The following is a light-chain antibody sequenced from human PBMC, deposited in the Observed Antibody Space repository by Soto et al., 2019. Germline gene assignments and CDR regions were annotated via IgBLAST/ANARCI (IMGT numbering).Light chain of an antibody. CDR2: DAS. J-gene: IGKJ4*01. Sequence: EIVLTQSPGTLSLSPGERATLSCRASQSVSSSYLAWYQQKPGQAPRLLIYDASSRATGIADRFSGSGSGTDFTLIISRLEPEAFAVYYCHQYGSSPLTLGGGTKVDIK. V-gene: IGKV3-20*01. CDR3: HQYGSSPLT. CDR1: QSVSSSY.